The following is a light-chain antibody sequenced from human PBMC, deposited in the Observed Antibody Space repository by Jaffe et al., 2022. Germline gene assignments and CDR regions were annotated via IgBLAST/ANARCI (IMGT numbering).Light chain of an antibody. Sequence: QSVLTQPPSVSAAPGQRVTISCSGGNSNIGYNYVSWYQQLPGTAPKVVICENNKRPSGIPDRFSGSKSGTSATLAITGLQTGDEADYYCGTWDSSLSAVVFGGGTKLTVL. CDR2: ENN. CDR3: GTWDSSLSAVV. J-gene: IGLJ2*01. V-gene: IGLV1-51*02. CDR1: NSNIGYNY.